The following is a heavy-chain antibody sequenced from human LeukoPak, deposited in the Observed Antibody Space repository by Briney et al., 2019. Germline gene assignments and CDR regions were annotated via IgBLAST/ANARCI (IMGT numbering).Heavy chain of an antibody. CDR1: GGSISSSSYY. V-gene: IGHV4-39*01. D-gene: IGHD2-15*01. Sequence: PSETLSLTCTVSGGSISSSSYYWGWIRQPPGKGLEWIGSIYYSGSTYYNPSLKSRVTISVDTSKNQFSLKLSSVTAADTAVYYCARLLVVAATRGGFDPWGQGTLVTVSS. CDR3: ARLLVVAATRGGFDP. J-gene: IGHJ5*02. CDR2: IYYSGST.